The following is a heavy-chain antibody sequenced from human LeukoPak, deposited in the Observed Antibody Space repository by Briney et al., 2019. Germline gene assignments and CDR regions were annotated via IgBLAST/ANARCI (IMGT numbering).Heavy chain of an antibody. CDR3: ARYVGISSSPAYYFDY. V-gene: IGHV4-34*01. J-gene: IGHJ4*02. D-gene: IGHD6-6*01. CDR1: GGSISSYY. Sequence: PSETLSLTCTVSGGSISSYYWSWIRQPAGKGLEWIGEINHSGSTNYNPSLKSRVTISVDTSKNQFSLKLSSVTAADTAVYYCARYVGISSSPAYYFDYWGQGTLVTVSS. CDR2: INHSGST.